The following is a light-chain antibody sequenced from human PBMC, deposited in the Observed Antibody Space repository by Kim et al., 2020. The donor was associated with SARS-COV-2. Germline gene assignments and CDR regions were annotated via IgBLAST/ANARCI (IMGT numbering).Light chain of an antibody. CDR3: NSRDSSGNHPVV. Sequence: LGKTVRITCQGDSLRRYYASWYQQKPGQAPVLVIYGKNNRPSGIPDRFSGSSSGNTASLTITGAQAEDEADYYCNSRDSSGNHPVVFGGGTQLTVL. CDR2: GKN. J-gene: IGLJ2*01. CDR1: SLRRYY. V-gene: IGLV3-19*01.